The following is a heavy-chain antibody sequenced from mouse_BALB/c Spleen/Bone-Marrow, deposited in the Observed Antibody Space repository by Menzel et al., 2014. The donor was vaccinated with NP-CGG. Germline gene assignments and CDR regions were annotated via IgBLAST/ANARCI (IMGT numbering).Heavy chain of an antibody. D-gene: IGHD1-1*01. V-gene: IGHV14-3*02. CDR3: ALLLRYYAMDY. Sequence: VHVKQSGAELVKPGASVKLSCTASGFNIKDTYMHWVKQRPEQGLEWIGRIDPANGNTKYDPKFQGKATITADTSSNTAYLQPSSLTSEDTAVYYCALLLRYYAMDYWGQGTSVTVSS. CDR2: IDPANGNT. CDR1: GFNIKDTY. J-gene: IGHJ4*01.